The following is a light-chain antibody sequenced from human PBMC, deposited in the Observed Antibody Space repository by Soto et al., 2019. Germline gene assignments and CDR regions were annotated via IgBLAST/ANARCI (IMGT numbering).Light chain of an antibody. CDR3: SSYTTAYTQV. V-gene: IGLV2-14*01. CDR1: SNDVGYYNY. CDR2: EVT. Sequence: QSVLSQPASVSGSPGQSITISCTGTSNDVGYYNYVSWYQQHPGQAPKLMISEVTTRPSGVSDRFSGSKSGNTASLTISILQAEDEAHYYCSSYTTAYTQVFGGGTKVTVL. J-gene: IGLJ3*02.